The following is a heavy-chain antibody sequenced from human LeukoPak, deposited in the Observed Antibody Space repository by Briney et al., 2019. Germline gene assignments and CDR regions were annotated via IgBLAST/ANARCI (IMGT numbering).Heavy chain of an antibody. V-gene: IGHV1-18*04. Sequence: GASVKVSCKASGYTFTDYYIHWVRQAPGQGLEWMGWINTYNGNTNYAQKFQGRVTLTTDTSTSTAYMELRSLRSDDTAVYYCARDTCSSTSCYFGYFDSWGQGTLVTVSS. CDR2: INTYNGNT. CDR1: GYTFTDYY. D-gene: IGHD2-2*01. J-gene: IGHJ4*02. CDR3: ARDTCSSTSCYFGYFDS.